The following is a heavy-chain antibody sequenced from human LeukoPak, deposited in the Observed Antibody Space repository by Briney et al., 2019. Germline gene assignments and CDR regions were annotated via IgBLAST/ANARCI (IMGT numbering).Heavy chain of an antibody. CDR1: RFTFSSYA. CDR3: ARDLSSSWYSLGY. Sequence: GGSLRLSCPVSRFTFSSYAMSWVRHAPGKGLEWASSISGPGKRTYYADSVKGRFTISRDNSKNTLYLQMDSLRAEDTATYYCARDLSSSWYSLGYWGRGTLVTVSS. J-gene: IGHJ4*02. V-gene: IGHV3-23*01. CDR2: ISGPGKRT. D-gene: IGHD6-13*01.